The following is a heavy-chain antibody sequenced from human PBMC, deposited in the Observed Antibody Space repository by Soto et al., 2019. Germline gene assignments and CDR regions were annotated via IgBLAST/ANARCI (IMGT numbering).Heavy chain of an antibody. V-gene: IGHV4-4*02. D-gene: IGHD4-4*01. CDR3: ARDKRPFHSNLYYYYYGMDV. J-gene: IGHJ6*02. CDR1: GGSISSSNW. Sequence: SETLSLTCAVSGGSISSSNWWSWVRQPPGKGLEWIGEIYHSGSTNYNPSLKSRVTISVDKSKNQFSLKLSSVTAADTAVYYCARDKRPFHSNLYYYYYGMDVWGQGTTVTVSS. CDR2: IYHSGST.